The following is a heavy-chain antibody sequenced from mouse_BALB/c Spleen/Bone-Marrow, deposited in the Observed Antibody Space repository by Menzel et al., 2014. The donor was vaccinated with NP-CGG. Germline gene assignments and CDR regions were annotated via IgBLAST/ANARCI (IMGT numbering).Heavy chain of an antibody. CDR3: ARGGGHYFDY. J-gene: IGHJ2*01. CDR2: INPYNDGT. Sequence: VQLKQSGPELVKPGASVKMSCKASGYTFTSYILHWVKQKPGQGLEWIGYINPYNDGTKYNEKFEGKATLTSDKFSSATCMELSSLTSEDSAVYYCARGGGHYFDYWGQGTTLTVSS. CDR1: GYTFTSYI. V-gene: IGHV1-14*01.